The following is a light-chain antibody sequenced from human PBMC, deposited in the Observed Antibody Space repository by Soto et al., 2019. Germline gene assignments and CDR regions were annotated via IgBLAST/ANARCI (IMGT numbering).Light chain of an antibody. CDR3: SSFTPYNTRV. CDR2: EVS. CDR1: NSDVGAYNF. Sequence: QSALTQPASVSGSPGQSIAISCTGTNSDVGAYNFVSWYQQYPGKAPKLIIHEVSNRPSGISDRFSGSKSGNPASLTISGLQADDEAEYYCSSFTPYNTRVFGTVTKLTVL. V-gene: IGLV2-14*01. J-gene: IGLJ1*01.